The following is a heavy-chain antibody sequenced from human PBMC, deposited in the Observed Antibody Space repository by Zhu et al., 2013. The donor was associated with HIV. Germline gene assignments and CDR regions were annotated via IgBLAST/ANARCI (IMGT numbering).Heavy chain of an antibody. Sequence: QVQLLQSGAEVKRPGASVKVSCKASGYSFRSYDITWVRQATGQGLEWMGWMNPNSGHTGFAQKFQGRLTMTSNSSMSTAYMELSGLTFDDTALYYCARRPNDPRRSSRSVQLVPTPWGQGTLV. CDR2: MNPNSGHT. D-gene: IGHD6-13*01. V-gene: IGHV1-8*01. CDR1: GYSFRSYD. CDR3: ARRPNDPRRSSRSVQLVPTP. J-gene: IGHJ4*01.